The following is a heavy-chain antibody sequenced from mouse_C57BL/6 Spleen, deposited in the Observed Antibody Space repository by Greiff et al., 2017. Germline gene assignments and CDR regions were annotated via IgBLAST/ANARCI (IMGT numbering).Heavy chain of an antibody. CDR1: GYTFTSYD. Sequence: VQLQQSGPELVKPGASVKLSCKASGYTFTSYDINWVKQRPGQGLEWIGWIYPRDGSTKYNEKFKGKATLTVDTSSSTAYMELHSLTSEDSAVYFCARGPYYGSSSYYFDYWGQGTTLTVSS. CDR2: IYPRDGST. V-gene: IGHV1-85*01. J-gene: IGHJ2*01. CDR3: ARGPYYGSSSYYFDY. D-gene: IGHD1-1*01.